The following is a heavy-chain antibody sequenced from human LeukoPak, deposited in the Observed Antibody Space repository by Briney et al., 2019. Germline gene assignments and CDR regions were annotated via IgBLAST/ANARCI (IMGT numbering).Heavy chain of an antibody. V-gene: IGHV4-59*01. CDR1: GGSISSYY. CDR2: IYYSGST. J-gene: IGHJ5*02. CDR3: ARFPRLKAWFDP. Sequence: SETLSLTCTVSGGSISSYYWSWIRQPPGKGLEWIGYIYYSGSTNYNPSLKSRVTISVGTSKNQSSLKLSSVTAADTAVYYCARFPRLKAWFDPWGQGTLVTVSS.